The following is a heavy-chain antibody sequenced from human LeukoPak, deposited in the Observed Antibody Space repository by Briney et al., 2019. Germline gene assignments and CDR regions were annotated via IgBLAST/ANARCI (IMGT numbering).Heavy chain of an antibody. CDR3: ARGYCSSTSCRGGWFDP. Sequence: ASVKVSCKASGYTFTRYDINWVRQATGQGLEWMGWMNPNSGNTGYAQKFHGRVTITRNTSISTAYMELSSLRSEDTAVYYCARGYCSSTSCRGGWFDPWGQGTLVTVSS. J-gene: IGHJ5*02. CDR2: MNPNSGNT. CDR1: GYTFTRYD. V-gene: IGHV1-8*03. D-gene: IGHD2-2*01.